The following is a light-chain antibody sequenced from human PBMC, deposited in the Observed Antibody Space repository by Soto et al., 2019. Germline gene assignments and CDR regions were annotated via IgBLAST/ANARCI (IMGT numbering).Light chain of an antibody. J-gene: IGKJ4*01. CDR3: QQYDNLPLT. Sequence: DIPMTQSPSSLSASVGDWVTITCQARQGISNYLNWYQQKPGKAPKLLIYDASNLETGVPSRFSGSGSGTDFTFTISTLQPEDIATYYCQQYDNLPLTFGGGTKVEIK. CDR1: QGISNY. CDR2: DAS. V-gene: IGKV1-33*01.